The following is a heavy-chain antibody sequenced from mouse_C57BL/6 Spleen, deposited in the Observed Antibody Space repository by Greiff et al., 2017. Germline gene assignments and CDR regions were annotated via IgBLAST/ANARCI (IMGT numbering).Heavy chain of an antibody. V-gene: IGHV1-54*01. CDR1: GYAFTNYL. CDR2: INPGSGGT. Sequence: QVQLKESGAELVRPGTSVKVSCKASGYAFTNYLIEWVKQRPGQGLEWIGVINPGSGGTNYNEKFKGKATLTADKSSSTAYMQLSSLTSEDSAVYFCALTRDYFDYWGQGTTLTVSS. J-gene: IGHJ2*01. CDR3: ALTRDYFDY.